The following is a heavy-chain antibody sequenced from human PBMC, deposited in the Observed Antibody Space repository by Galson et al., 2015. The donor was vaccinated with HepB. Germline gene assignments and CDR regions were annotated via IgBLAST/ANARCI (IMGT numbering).Heavy chain of an antibody. CDR1: GGTFSSYA. Sequence: SVKVSCKASGGTFSSYAISWVRQAPGQGLEWMGGIIPIFGTANYAQKFQGRVTITADESTSTAYMELSSLRSEDTAVYYCARGQKDIVVVPAAIRYYYYGMDVWGQGTTVTVSS. V-gene: IGHV1-69*13. CDR2: IIPIFGTA. CDR3: ARGQKDIVVVPAAIRYYYYGMDV. J-gene: IGHJ6*02. D-gene: IGHD2-2*02.